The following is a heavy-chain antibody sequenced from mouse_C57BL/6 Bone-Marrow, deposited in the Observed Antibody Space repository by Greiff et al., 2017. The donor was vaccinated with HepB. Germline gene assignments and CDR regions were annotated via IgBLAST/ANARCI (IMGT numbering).Heavy chain of an antibody. Sequence: QVQLQQSGAELARPGASVKLSCKASGYTFTSYGISWVKQRTGQGLEWIGEIYPRSGNTYYNEKFKGKATLTADKSSSTAYMELRSLTSEDSAVYCCAREDYYGSSYFYWYFDVWGTGTTVTVSS. CDR3: AREDYYGSSYFYWYFDV. D-gene: IGHD1-1*01. CDR2: IYPRSGNT. V-gene: IGHV1-81*01. CDR1: GYTFTSYG. J-gene: IGHJ1*03.